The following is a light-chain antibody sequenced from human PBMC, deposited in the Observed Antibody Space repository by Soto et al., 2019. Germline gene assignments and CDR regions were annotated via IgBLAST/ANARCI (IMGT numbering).Light chain of an antibody. Sequence: QSVLTQSPSASASLGASVKLTCTLSSGHSSYAIAWHQQQPEKGPRYLMKLNSDGSHSKGDGIPYRFSGSSSGAERYLTISSRQSADEADYYCQTYDTGVVGLIFGAGTQLTVL. J-gene: IGLJ2*01. CDR1: SGHSSYA. V-gene: IGLV4-69*01. CDR3: QTYDTGVVGLI. CDR2: LNSDGSH.